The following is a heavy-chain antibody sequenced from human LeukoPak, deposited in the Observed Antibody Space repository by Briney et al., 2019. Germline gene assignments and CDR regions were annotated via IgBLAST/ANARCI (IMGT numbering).Heavy chain of an antibody. CDR3: ARGRGITMVRGVITPRYFDY. D-gene: IGHD3-10*01. CDR2: INHSGST. CDR1: GGSFSGYY. V-gene: IGHV4-34*01. Sequence: SETLSLTCAVYGGSFSGYYWSWIRQPPGKGLEWIGEINHSGSTNYNPSLKSRVTISVDTSKNQFSLKPSSVTAADTAVYYCARGRGITMVRGVITPRYFDYWGQGTLVTVSS. J-gene: IGHJ4*02.